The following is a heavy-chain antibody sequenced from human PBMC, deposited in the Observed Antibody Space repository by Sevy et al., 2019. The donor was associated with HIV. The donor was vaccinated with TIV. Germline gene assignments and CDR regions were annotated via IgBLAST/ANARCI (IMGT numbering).Heavy chain of an antibody. J-gene: IGHJ4*02. CDR2: IRPDGSDK. CDR1: GFTFSPYW. D-gene: IGHD1-26*01. CDR3: ARGVGFDC. Sequence: GGSLRLSCAASGFTFSPYWMTWVRQAPGKGLEWVANIRPDGSDKYYVDSVKGRCTISRDNCKNTLYLQMNSLRADDTAMYYCARGVGFDCWGQGALVTVSS. V-gene: IGHV3-7*01.